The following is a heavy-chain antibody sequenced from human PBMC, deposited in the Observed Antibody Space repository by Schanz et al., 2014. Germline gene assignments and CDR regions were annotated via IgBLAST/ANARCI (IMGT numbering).Heavy chain of an antibody. D-gene: IGHD2-15*01. J-gene: IGHJ4*02. Sequence: EVQLVESGGGLVQPGESLRVSCAASGFTFSNYWMSWVRQAPGKGLEWVANIRQEGSEKYYVDSVKGRFTVSRDDAKNLMYLHLNSLRAEDTAVYYCARDPGGTKTHGLWGQGTLVTVSS. CDR3: ARDPGGTKTHGL. V-gene: IGHV3-7*01. CDR1: GFTFSNYW. CDR2: IRQEGSEK.